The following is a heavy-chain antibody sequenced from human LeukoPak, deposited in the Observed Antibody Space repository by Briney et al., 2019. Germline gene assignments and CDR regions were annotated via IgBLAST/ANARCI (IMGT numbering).Heavy chain of an antibody. V-gene: IGHV4-39*01. D-gene: IGHD1-14*01. CDR3: SRLFVTGVGGRGWFHY. J-gene: IGHJ1*01. CDR2: INYSGGT. CDR1: GDSLSSSPEY. Sequence: PSETLSLTCSVSGDSLSSSPEYWGWLRPPPGKGLEYIRRINYSGGTNYEPYLKGRVTISVDTSKNQFSLKLTSMTAADSAVYYCSRLFVTGVGGRGWFHYWGQGTLVTVSS.